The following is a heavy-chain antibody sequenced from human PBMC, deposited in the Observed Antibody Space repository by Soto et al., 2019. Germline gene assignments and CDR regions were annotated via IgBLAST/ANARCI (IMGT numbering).Heavy chain of an antibody. CDR1: GGSINSSSYF. Sequence: EALSITCRGSGGSINSSSYFWGWVRQPPGKVLEWIGSIYYSGSTYYNPSLRSRVTISVDTSKNQFSLKLSSVTAADTAVFYCARHYSSGSRNWFDPWGQGTLVTVSS. V-gene: IGHV4-39*01. CDR3: ARHYSSGSRNWFDP. D-gene: IGHD6-19*01. J-gene: IGHJ5*02. CDR2: IYYSGST.